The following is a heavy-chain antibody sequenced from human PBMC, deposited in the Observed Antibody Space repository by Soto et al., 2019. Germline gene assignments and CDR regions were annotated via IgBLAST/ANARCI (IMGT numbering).Heavy chain of an antibody. CDR3: DREDWNYVVVDY. CDR2: ISAYNGNT. V-gene: IGHV1-18*01. D-gene: IGHD1-7*01. Sequence: GLEWMGWISAYNGNTNYAQKRQGRVTMTTDTSTSKAYMELRSLRSEDTAVYYCDREDWNYVVVDYWGKGTLVTVSS. J-gene: IGHJ4*02.